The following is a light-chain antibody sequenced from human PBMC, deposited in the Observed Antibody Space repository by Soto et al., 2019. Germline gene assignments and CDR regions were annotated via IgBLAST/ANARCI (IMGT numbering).Light chain of an antibody. CDR3: CSYAGSSTARLYV. CDR1: SSDVGSYNL. V-gene: IGLV2-23*02. Sequence: QSALTQPASVSGSPGQSITISCTGTSSDVGSYNLVSWYQQHPGKAPKLMIYEVSKRPSGVSNRFSGSKSGNTASLTISGLQAEDEADYYCCSYAGSSTARLYVFGTGTKVPS. J-gene: IGLJ1*01. CDR2: EVS.